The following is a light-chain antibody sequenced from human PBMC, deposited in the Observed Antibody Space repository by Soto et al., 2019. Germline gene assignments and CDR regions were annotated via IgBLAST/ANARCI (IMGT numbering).Light chain of an antibody. CDR2: GAS. CDR3: QQYYDWPQT. V-gene: IGKV3-15*01. Sequence: EIVLTRSPVTLSVCPGERATLSCTASQRIGSNLAWYQQKPGHAPRLLIYGASTRATGIPDTFSGTGSATAFTLTISSLQSDDVAVYYCQQYYDWPQTFGQGTKVDIK. J-gene: IGKJ1*01. CDR1: QRIGSN.